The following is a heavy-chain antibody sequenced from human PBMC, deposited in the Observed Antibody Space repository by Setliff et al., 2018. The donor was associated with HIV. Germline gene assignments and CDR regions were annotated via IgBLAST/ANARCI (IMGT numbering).Heavy chain of an antibody. Sequence: GGSLRLSCLASGFAFEKYYMSWIRQTPEKTLEWISFISSTGSYITYADSVKGRFTVSRDNAENSLFLQMDGLRAEDTAIYYCASGIDPYTSTWVDSWGQGTLGTVSS. J-gene: IGHJ4*02. CDR1: GFAFEKYY. CDR3: ASGIDPYTSTWVDS. D-gene: IGHD1-20*01. CDR2: ISSTGSYI. V-gene: IGHV3-11*03.